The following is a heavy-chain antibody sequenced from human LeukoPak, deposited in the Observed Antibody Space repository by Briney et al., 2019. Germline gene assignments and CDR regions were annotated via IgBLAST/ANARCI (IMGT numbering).Heavy chain of an antibody. CDR3: ARTPVVVAATGAFDI. V-gene: IGHV3-21*01. CDR1: GFTFSSYG. J-gene: IGHJ3*02. D-gene: IGHD2-15*01. Sequence: GGSLRLSCAASGFTFSSYGMSWVRQAPGKGLEWVSSISSSSSYIYYADSVKGRFTISRDNAKNSLYLQMNSLRAEDTAVYYCARTPVVVAATGAFDIWGQGTMVTVSS. CDR2: ISSSSSYI.